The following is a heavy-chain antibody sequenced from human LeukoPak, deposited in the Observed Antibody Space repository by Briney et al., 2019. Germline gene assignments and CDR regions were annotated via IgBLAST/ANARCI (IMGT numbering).Heavy chain of an antibody. CDR1: GFTFRSHA. D-gene: IGHD1-26*01. Sequence: SGGSLRLSCAASGFTFRSHAMSWVRQAPGKGLEWVSGLIENGATTYYADSVKGRFSISRGNSMNTVYLQMNNLRAEDTAVYYCVKDYRVGSSPAFGDFWGQGTLVTVSS. CDR3: VKDYRVGSSPAFGDF. CDR2: LIENGATT. V-gene: IGHV3-23*01. J-gene: IGHJ4*02.